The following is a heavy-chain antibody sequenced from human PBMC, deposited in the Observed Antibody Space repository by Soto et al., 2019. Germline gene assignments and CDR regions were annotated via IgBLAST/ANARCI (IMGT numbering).Heavy chain of an antibody. Sequence: SETLSLTCTVSGGSISSGDYYWSWIRQPPGKGLEWIGYIYYSGSTYYNPSLKSRVTIPVDTSKNQFSLKLSSVTAADTAVYYCARVKRGAVAGTRLYFDYWGQGTLVTVSS. J-gene: IGHJ4*02. CDR1: GGSISSGDYY. CDR2: IYYSGST. V-gene: IGHV4-30-4*01. CDR3: ARVKRGAVAGTRLYFDY. D-gene: IGHD6-19*01.